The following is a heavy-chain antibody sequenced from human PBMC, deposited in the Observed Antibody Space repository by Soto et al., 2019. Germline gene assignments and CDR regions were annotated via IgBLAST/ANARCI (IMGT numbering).Heavy chain of an antibody. D-gene: IGHD3-3*01. CDR1: GFTFSSYG. CDR2: ISYDGSNK. CDR3: AKEAFGTFQIFGVVKLCSSFPCYFFGMDV. V-gene: IGHV3-30*18. Sequence: GGSLRLSCAASGFTFSSYGMHWVRQAPGKGLEWVAVISYDGSNKYYADSVKGRFTISRDNSKNTLYLQMNSLRAEDTAVYYCAKEAFGTFQIFGVVKLCSSFPCYFFGMDVWGQGTTVTVSS. J-gene: IGHJ6*02.